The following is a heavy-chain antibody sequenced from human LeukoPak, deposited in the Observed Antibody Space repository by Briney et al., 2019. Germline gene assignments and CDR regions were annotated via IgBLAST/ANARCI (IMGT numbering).Heavy chain of an antibody. V-gene: IGHV4-59*08. Sequence: SETLSLTCTVSGGSISRYYWSWIRQPPGKGLEWIGYIYYSGSTNYNPSLKSRVTISVDTSKNQFSLKLSSVTAADTAVYYCARSGGKDYGGNSRKYGMDVWGQGTTVTVSS. CDR1: GGSISRYY. CDR2: IYYSGST. J-gene: IGHJ6*02. D-gene: IGHD4-23*01. CDR3: ARSGGKDYGGNSRKYGMDV.